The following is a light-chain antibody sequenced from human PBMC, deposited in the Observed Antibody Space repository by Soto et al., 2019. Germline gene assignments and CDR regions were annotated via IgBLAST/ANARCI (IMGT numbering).Light chain of an antibody. CDR3: QQRSNWPPK. CDR1: QTVSSY. CDR2: DAS. J-gene: IGKJ1*01. Sequence: EIVLTQSPATLSLSPGERATLSCRASQTVSSYLAWYQQKPGQAPRLLIYDASNRATGIPARFSGSGSGTNFTLTISSLEPEDFAFYYCQQRSNWPPKFGQGTKVEIK. V-gene: IGKV3-11*01.